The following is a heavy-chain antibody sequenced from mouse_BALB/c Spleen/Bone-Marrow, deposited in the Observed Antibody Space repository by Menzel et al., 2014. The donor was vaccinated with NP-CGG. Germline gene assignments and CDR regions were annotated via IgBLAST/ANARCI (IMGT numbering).Heavy chain of an antibody. V-gene: IGHV7-3*02. CDR3: ARDYLYYFDF. J-gene: IGHJ2*01. CDR1: GFTFTDHY. D-gene: IGHD2-1*01. Sequence: EGNLMESGGGLVQPGGFLRLSCATSGFTFTDHYMSWVRQPPGKALEWLGFIRNKANGYTTEYSASVKGRFTISRDNSQSIVYLQMNTLRAEDSATYYCARDYLYYFDFWGQGTTPTVSS. CDR2: IRNKANGYTT.